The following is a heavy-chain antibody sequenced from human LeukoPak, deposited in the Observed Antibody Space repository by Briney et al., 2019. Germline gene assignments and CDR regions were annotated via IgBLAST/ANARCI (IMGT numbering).Heavy chain of an antibody. CDR1: GFTFSSYS. CDR3: ARDFDFWSGYSIVQYYYDYYMDV. Sequence: PVGSLRLSCAASGFTFSSYSMNWVRQAPGKGLEWVSSISSSSSYIYYADSVKGRFTISRDNAKNSLYLQMNSLRAEDTAVYYCARDFDFWSGYSIVQYYYDYYMDVWGKGTTVTVSS. V-gene: IGHV3-21*01. CDR2: ISSSSSYI. D-gene: IGHD3-3*01. J-gene: IGHJ6*03.